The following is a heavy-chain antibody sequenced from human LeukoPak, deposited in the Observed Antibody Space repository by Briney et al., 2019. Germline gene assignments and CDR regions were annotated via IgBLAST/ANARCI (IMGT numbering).Heavy chain of an antibody. D-gene: IGHD3-3*01. CDR2: ISSSSSTI. V-gene: IGHV3-48*04. CDR1: GLTLSSNF. CDR3: ATVQFLEWLPD. J-gene: IGHJ4*02. Sequence: GGSLRLSCAATGLTLSSNFMSWVRQAPGKGREWVSYISSSSSTIYYADSVKGRFTISRDNAKNSLYLQMNSLTTEDTAVYYCATVQFLEWLPDWGQGTLVAVS.